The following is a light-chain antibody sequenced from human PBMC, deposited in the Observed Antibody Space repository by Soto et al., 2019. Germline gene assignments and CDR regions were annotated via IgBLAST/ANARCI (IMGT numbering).Light chain of an antibody. CDR1: QSVSSN. CDR2: DAS. CDR3: QQYNNWPET. J-gene: IGKJ3*01. Sequence: EIVMTQSPATLSVSPGERATLSCRASQSVSSNLAWYQQKPGQAPRLLIYDASNRATGIPARFSGSGSGTDFTLTISSLQSEDFAVYYCQQYNNWPETFGPGTKVDIK. V-gene: IGKV3D-15*01.